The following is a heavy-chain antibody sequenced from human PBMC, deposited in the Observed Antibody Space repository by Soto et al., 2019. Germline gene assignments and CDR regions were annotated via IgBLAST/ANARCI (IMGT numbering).Heavy chain of an antibody. Sequence: GESLKISCEGSGYSFTYHWIGWVRQMPGKGLEWMGIIYPRDSDTRYSPSFQGQVTISADKSINTAYLQWNSLKASDNAIYYCAGGQYGGNPGGALDPGGKGPLVTVPS. V-gene: IGHV5-51*01. J-gene: IGHJ5*02. CDR3: AGGQYGGNPGGALDP. CDR2: IYPRDSDT. CDR1: GYSFTYHW. D-gene: IGHD3-16*01.